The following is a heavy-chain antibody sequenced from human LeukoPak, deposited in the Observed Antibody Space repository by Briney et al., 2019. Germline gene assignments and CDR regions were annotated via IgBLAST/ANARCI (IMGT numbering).Heavy chain of an antibody. V-gene: IGHV3-7*01. CDR3: AREISSWYRSEGRFDP. J-gene: IGHJ5*02. Sequence: GGSLRLSCAASGFTFSSYWMSWVRPAPGKGLEWVANIKQDGSEKYYVDSMRGRFTISRDNAKNSLYLQMNILRAEDTAVYYCAREISSWYRSEGRFDPWGQGTLVTVSS. D-gene: IGHD6-13*01. CDR2: IKQDGSEK. CDR1: GFTFSSYW.